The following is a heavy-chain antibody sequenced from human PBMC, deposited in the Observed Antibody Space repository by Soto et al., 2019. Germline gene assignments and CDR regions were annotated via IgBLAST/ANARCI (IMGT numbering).Heavy chain of an antibody. V-gene: IGHV4-61*01. J-gene: IGHJ4*02. CDR2: IYYSGST. CDR3: AVGDCTNGVCFRAYFDY. D-gene: IGHD2-8*01. CDR1: GGSVSSGSYY. Sequence: QVQLQESGPGLVKPSETLSLTCTVSGGSVSSGSYYWSWIRQPPGKGLEWIGYIYYSGSTNYNPSRKSRVTISVDTSKNQFSLKLSSVTAADTAVYYCAVGDCTNGVCFRAYFDYWGQGPLVTVSS.